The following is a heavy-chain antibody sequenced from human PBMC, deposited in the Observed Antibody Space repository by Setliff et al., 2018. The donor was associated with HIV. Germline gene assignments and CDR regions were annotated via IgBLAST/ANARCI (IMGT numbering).Heavy chain of an antibody. CDR1: GFIFSNYW. D-gene: IGHD6-13*01. CDR2: IKQDGSEK. Sequence: GGSLRLSCVASGFIFSNYWMSWVRQAPGKGLEWVANIKQDGSEKYYVDSVKGRFTISRDNAKNSLYLQMNSLRAEDTAVYYCARDESVGRAAAGYWGQGTLVTVSS. J-gene: IGHJ4*02. CDR3: ARDESVGRAAAGY. V-gene: IGHV3-7*01.